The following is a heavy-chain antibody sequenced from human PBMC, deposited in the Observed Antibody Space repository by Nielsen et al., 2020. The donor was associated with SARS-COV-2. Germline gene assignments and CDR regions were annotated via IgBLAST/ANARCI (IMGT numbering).Heavy chain of an antibody. Sequence: SVNVSCKASGGTFSSYAIRWVRQAPGQGLEWMGGIIPIFGTANYAQKFQGRVTITADESTSTAYMELSSLRSEDTAVYYCARDYWEVGRKWADVFDIWGQGTMVTVSS. CDR1: GGTFSSYA. CDR2: IIPIFGTA. D-gene: IGHD1-26*01. CDR3: ARDYWEVGRKWADVFDI. V-gene: IGHV1-69*13. J-gene: IGHJ3*02.